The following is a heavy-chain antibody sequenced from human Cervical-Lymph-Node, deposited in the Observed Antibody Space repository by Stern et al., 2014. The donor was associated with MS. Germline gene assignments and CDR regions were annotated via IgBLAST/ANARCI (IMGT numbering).Heavy chain of an antibody. D-gene: IGHD3-22*01. CDR3: ARDRLDSSHPLDY. J-gene: IGHJ4*02. V-gene: IGHV4-61*01. Sequence: QVQLQESGPGLVKPSETLSIPCTVSGGSVSSGSYYWSWIRQPPGKGLEWIGYIYDSRSTNYNPALKSRVTISVDTSKNQFALKLSSVTAADTAVYYCARDRLDSSHPLDYWGQGTLVTVSA. CDR1: GGSVSSGSYY. CDR2: IYDSRST.